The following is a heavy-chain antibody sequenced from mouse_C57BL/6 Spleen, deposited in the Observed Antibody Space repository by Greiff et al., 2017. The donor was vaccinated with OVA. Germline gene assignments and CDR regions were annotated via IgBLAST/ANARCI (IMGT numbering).Heavy chain of an antibody. CDR3: AETNWDVDYAMDY. Sequence: EVQLQQSGPVLVKPGASVKMSCKASGYTFTDYYMNWVKQSHGKSLEWIGVINPYNGGTSYNQKFKGKATLTVDKSSSTAYMELNSLTSEDSAVYYCAETNWDVDYAMDYWGQGTSVTVSS. CDR2: INPYNGGT. D-gene: IGHD4-1*01. J-gene: IGHJ4*01. CDR1: GYTFTDYY. V-gene: IGHV1-19*01.